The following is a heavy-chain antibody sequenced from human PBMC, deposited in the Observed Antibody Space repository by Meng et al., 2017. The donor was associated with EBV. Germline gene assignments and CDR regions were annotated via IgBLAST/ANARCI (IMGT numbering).Heavy chain of an antibody. CDR1: GDSISDYY. Sequence: QGQLQESGPGLVKPSETLSLTCTVPGDSISDYYWSWIRQPPGKGLEWIGYIHYSGSTYYNPSLKSRITISVDMSRNQFSLRLTSVTSADMAVYYCARVNSDCGGVMCYRGWFDPWGQGTLVTVSS. CDR2: IHYSGST. CDR3: ARVNSDCGGVMCYRGWFDP. D-gene: IGHD2-21*01. V-gene: IGHV4-59*08. J-gene: IGHJ5*02.